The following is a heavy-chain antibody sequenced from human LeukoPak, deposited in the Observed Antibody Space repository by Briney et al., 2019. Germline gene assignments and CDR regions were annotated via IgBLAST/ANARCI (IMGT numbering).Heavy chain of an antibody. CDR3: AREAAAGRGFGC. V-gene: IGHV1-46*01. CDR2: INPSAGST. D-gene: IGHD6-13*01. J-gene: IGHJ4*02. CDR1: GYTFSSYY. Sequence: ASVKVSCKASGYTFSSYYMNWVRQAPGQGLEWMGIINPSAGSTTYAQKFQGRVTITRDTSTSTVYMEVSSRRSEDTAVYYCAREAAAGRGFGCRGKGTLVT.